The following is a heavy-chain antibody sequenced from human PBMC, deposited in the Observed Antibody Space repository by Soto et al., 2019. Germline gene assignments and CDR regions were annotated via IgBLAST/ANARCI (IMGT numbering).Heavy chain of an antibody. CDR3: ARANDATVAGSGMDV. V-gene: IGHV4-59*01. CDR2: IYYSGST. CDR1: GGSISSYY. J-gene: IGHJ6*02. D-gene: IGHD6-19*01. Sequence: PSETLSLTCTVSGGSISSYYWSWIRQPPGKGLEWIGYIYYSGSTNYNPSLKSRVTISVDTSKNQFSLKLSSVTAADTAVYYCARANDATVAGSGMDVWGQGTTLTVSS.